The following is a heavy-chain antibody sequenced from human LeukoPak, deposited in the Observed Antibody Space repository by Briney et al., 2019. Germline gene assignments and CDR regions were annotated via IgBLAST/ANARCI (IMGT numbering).Heavy chain of an antibody. D-gene: IGHD2-15*01. CDR1: GFTFSISA. CDR3: AKDGGSYGDYDY. J-gene: IGHJ4*02. V-gene: IGHV3-23*01. CDR2: ISGGGAAT. Sequence: GGSLRLSCAASGFTFSISAMSWVRQAPGKGLEWVSCISGGGAATYYADSVKGRFTISRDNSKNTLYLQMNSLRAEDTAVYYCAKDGGSYGDYDYWGQGTLVTVSS.